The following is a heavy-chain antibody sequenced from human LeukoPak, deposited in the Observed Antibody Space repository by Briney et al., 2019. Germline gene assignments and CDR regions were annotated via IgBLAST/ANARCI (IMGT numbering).Heavy chain of an antibody. CDR3: ARRNWNYENWFDP. Sequence: KPSETLSLTCTFSGGSINSSNYYWGWVRQPPGKGPGWVGSFYYSGNTYYNPPLQSRVTISVDTSKNQFSLKLSSVTAADTAVYYCARRNWNYENWFDPWGQGTLVTVSS. V-gene: IGHV4-39*01. J-gene: IGHJ5*02. CDR1: GGSINSSNYY. CDR2: FYYSGNT. D-gene: IGHD1-7*01.